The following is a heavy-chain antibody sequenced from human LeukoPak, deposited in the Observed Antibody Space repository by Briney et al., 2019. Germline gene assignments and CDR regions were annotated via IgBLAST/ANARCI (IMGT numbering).Heavy chain of an antibody. V-gene: IGHV4-61*02. Sequence: SQTLSLTCTVSGGSISSGSYYWSWIRQPAGKGLEWIGRIYTSGSTNYNPSLKSRVTISVDTSKNQFSLKLSSVTAADTAVYYCARGYCSGGSCYFDYWGQGTLVTVSS. CDR1: GGSISSGSYY. CDR3: ARGYCSGGSCYFDY. J-gene: IGHJ4*02. CDR2: IYTSGST. D-gene: IGHD2-15*01.